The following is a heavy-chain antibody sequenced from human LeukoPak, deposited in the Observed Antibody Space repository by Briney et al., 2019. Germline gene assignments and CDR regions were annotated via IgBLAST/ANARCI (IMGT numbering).Heavy chain of an antibody. CDR1: GFTFSSYA. D-gene: IGHD3-10*01. J-gene: IGHJ4*02. CDR2: ISGSGGST. Sequence: PGGSLRLSCAASGFTFSSYAMSWVRQAPGKRLEWVSAISGSGGSTYYADSVKGRFTISRDNSKNTLYLQMNSLRAEDTAVYYCAKALWFGERAIDYWGQGTLVTVSS. CDR3: AKALWFGERAIDY. V-gene: IGHV3-23*01.